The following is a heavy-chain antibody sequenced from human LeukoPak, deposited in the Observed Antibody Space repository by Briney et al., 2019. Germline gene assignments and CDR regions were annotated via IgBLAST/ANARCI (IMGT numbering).Heavy chain of an antibody. Sequence: GGSLRLSCAASGFTFSTYEMNWVRQAPGKGLEWVSYISSTGSTMNYADSVKGRFTISRDNAKNSLYLQMNSLRADDTAVYYCARVGMAAADIWGQGTLVTVSS. V-gene: IGHV3-48*03. CDR3: ARVGMAAADI. CDR2: ISSTGSTM. CDR1: GFTFSTYE. J-gene: IGHJ4*02. D-gene: IGHD2-15*01.